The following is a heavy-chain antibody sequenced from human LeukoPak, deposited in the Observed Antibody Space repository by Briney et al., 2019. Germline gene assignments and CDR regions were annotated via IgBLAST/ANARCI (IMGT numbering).Heavy chain of an antibody. CDR1: GGSFSGYY. V-gene: IGHV3-23*01. CDR2: ISGSGGST. J-gene: IGHJ6*02. D-gene: IGHD2-15*01. CDR3: AKDAPFVVVVAAYYGMDV. Sequence: PSEALSLTCAVYGGSFSGYYWSWVRQATGKGLEWVSAISGSGGSTYYADSVKGRFTISRDNSKNTLYLQMNSLRAEDTAVYYCAKDAPFVVVVAAYYGMDVWGQGTTVTVSS.